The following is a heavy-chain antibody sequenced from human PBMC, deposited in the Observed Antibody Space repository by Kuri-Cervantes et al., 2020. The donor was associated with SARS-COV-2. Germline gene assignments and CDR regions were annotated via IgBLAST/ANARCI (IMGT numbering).Heavy chain of an antibody. CDR3: ARHEPSTVTTLFDY. CDR2: IYHSGST. J-gene: IGHJ4*02. D-gene: IGHD4-11*01. CDR1: GGSFSGYY. V-gene: IGHV4-38-2*01. Sequence: SQTLSLTCAVYGGSFSGYYWGWIRQPPGKGLEWIGSIYHSGSTYYNPSLKSRVTISVDTSKNQFSLKLSSVTAADTAVCYCARHEPSTVTTLFDYWGQGTLVTVSS.